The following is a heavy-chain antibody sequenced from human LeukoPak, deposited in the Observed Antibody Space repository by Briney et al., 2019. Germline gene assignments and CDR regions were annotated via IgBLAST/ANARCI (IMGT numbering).Heavy chain of an antibody. D-gene: IGHD6-13*01. V-gene: IGHV3-9*01. CDR3: AKELSLAAVGTWDAFDI. CDR2: ISWSSGDI. J-gene: IGHJ3*02. Sequence: GGSLRLSCSASGFTFDDYAMHWVRPALGKGLEWVSGISWSSGDIDYADSVKGRFTISRDNAKNSLYLQMNSLRAEDTALYYCAKELSLAAVGTWDAFDIWGQGTMVTVSS. CDR1: GFTFDDYA.